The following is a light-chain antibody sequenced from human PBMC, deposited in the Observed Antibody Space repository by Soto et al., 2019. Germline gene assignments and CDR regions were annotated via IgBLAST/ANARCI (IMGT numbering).Light chain of an antibody. CDR1: SSDVGGYNY. Sequence: QSVLTQPASVSGSPGQSLTIPCTGTSSDVGGYNYVSWYQQHPGRAPKLVIYKVSDRPSGVSSRFSASKSGNTASLTISGLQAEDEADYYCSSYSTTPSPQWVFGGGTQLTVL. J-gene: IGLJ3*02. CDR2: KVS. CDR3: SSYSTTPSPQWV. V-gene: IGLV2-14*01.